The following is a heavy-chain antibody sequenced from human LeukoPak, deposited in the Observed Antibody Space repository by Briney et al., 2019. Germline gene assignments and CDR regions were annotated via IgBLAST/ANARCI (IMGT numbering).Heavy chain of an antibody. CDR2: IKNKIASGTT. CDR1: GFTFSNAW. V-gene: IGHV3-15*01. J-gene: IGHJ3*02. CDR3: TTNDAFDI. Sequence: KPGGSLRLSCAASGFTFSNAWMNWVRQAPGKGLEWVGRIKNKIASGTTDYAAPVKGRFTISRDDSKNTLFLQMSSLKTEDTAMYYCTTNDAFDIWGQGTMVTASS.